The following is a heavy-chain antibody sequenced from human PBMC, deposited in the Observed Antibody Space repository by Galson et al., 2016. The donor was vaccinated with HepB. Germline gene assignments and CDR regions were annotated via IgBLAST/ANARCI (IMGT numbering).Heavy chain of an antibody. CDR2: ICSGGTT. V-gene: IGHV3-66*02. D-gene: IGHD4-17*01. Sequence: SLRLSCAASGFTVSNNYMTWVRQAPGKGLEYVSVICSGGTTYYADSVKARFTISRDNSQNSLFLQMNTLRAEDTAVYFCVRGVYGDHGWFDYWGQGTLVTVSS. J-gene: IGHJ4*02. CDR3: VRGVYGDHGWFDY. CDR1: GFTVSNNY.